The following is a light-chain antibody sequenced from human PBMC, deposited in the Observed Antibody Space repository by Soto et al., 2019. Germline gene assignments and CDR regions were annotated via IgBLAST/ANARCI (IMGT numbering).Light chain of an antibody. V-gene: IGLV3-1*01. Sequence: SYELTQPPSVSVSPGQTASITCSGDKLGDKYPCWYQQKPGQSPVLVISRDNKRPSGIPARFSGSSSGNTATLTISGTQAMDEADYYCQACDSSASYVFGTGTKVTVL. CDR1: KLGDKY. CDR3: QACDSSASYV. CDR2: RDN. J-gene: IGLJ1*01.